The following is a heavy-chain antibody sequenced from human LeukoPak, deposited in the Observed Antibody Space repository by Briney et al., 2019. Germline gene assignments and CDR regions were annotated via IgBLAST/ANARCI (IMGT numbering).Heavy chain of an antibody. CDR3: ASGGKGANFDY. D-gene: IGHD2-15*01. CDR2: ISYDGSNK. Sequence: GRSLRLSCAASGFTFSSYAMHWVRQAPGKGLEWVAVISYDGSNKYYADSVKGRFTISRDNSKNTLYLQMNSLRAEDTAAYCCASGGKGANFDYWGQGTLVTVSS. J-gene: IGHJ4*02. V-gene: IGHV3-30-3*01. CDR1: GFTFSSYA.